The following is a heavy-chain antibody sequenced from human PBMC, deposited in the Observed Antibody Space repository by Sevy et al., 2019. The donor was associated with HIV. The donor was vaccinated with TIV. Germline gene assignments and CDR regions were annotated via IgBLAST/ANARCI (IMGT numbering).Heavy chain of an antibody. CDR2: ISASGGST. V-gene: IGHV3-23*01. J-gene: IGHJ1*01. Sequence: GETLKISCAASGFIFSGYVMSWVRQAPGKGLEWVSGISASGGSTYDADSVKGRFTVSRDNSKNTLYLEMNSLRAEDTAVYYCAKDASSSWTGGTFQHWGQGTLVTVSS. D-gene: IGHD6-13*01. CDR1: GFIFSGYV. CDR3: AKDASSSWTGGTFQH.